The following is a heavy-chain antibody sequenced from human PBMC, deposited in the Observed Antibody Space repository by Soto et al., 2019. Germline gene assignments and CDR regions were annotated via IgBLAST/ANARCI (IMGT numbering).Heavy chain of an antibody. CDR1: GYTFTRYY. CDR3: ARVDARSNYGMDV. CDR2: INPSGGST. J-gene: IGHJ6*02. Sequence: ASVKVSCKASGYTFTRYYMHWVRQTPGQGLEWMGIINPSGGSTSYAQKFQGRVTMTRDTSTSTVYMELSSLRSEDTAVYYCARVDARSNYGMDVWGQGTTVTVSS. V-gene: IGHV1-46*01. D-gene: IGHD2-2*01.